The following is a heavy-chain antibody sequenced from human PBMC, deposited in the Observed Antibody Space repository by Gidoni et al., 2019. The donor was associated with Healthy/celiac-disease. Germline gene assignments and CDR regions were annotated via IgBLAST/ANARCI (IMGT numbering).Heavy chain of an antibody. J-gene: IGHJ3*02. V-gene: IGHV1-18*01. CDR1: GSTFTSYG. CDR3: ALKWEGVAFDI. CDR2: ISADNGNT. D-gene: IGHD1-26*01. Sequence: QVPLVQSGAEVKKPGDSVKVSCKASGSTFTSYGISWVRQAPGQGLEWMGWISADNGNTNYAQKLQGRVTMTTDTSTSTAYRELRSLRSDDTAVYYCALKWEGVAFDIWGQGTMVTVSS.